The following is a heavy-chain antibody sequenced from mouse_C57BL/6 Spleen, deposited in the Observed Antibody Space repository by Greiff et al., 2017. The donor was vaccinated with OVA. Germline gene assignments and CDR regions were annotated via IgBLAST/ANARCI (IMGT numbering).Heavy chain of an antibody. CDR2: IHPNSGST. D-gene: IGHD1-1*01. Sequence: QVQLQQPGAELVKPGASVKLSCKASGYTFTSYWMHWVKQRPGQGLEWIGMIHPNSGSTNYNEKFKSKATLTVDKSSSTAYLQLSSLTSEDSAVYYCARGEGLLTTVVAPLDYWGQGTTLTVSS. V-gene: IGHV1-64*01. J-gene: IGHJ2*01. CDR1: GYTFTSYW. CDR3: ARGEGLLTTVVAPLDY.